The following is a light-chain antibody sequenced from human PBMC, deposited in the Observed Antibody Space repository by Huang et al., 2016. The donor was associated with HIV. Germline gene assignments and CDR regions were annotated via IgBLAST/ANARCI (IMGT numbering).Light chain of an antibody. CDR1: RSVNTN. V-gene: IGKV3-15*01. J-gene: IGKJ4*01. CDR3: HQYNNWLLS. Sequence: EIVMTQSPATLSVSPGEIVTLSCRANRSVNTNLAWYQQRPGQAPRLLIYGSSTRAPGIPARFSGSGSGTDFSLTISSLQSEDFALYYCHQYNNWLLSFGGGTRVDI. CDR2: GSS.